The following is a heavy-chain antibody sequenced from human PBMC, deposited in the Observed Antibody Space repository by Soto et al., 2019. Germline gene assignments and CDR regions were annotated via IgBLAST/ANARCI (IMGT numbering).Heavy chain of an antibody. CDR1: GFTFSSYA. J-gene: IGHJ4*02. D-gene: IGHD1-20*01. CDR3: ARTNNWNDVLDY. Sequence: GGSLRLSCAASGFTFSSYAMHWVRQAPGKGLEWVAVISYDGSNKYYADSVKGRFTISRDNSKNTLYLQMNSLRAEDTAVYYCARTNNWNDVLDYWGQGTLVTVSS. CDR2: ISYDGSNK. V-gene: IGHV3-30-3*01.